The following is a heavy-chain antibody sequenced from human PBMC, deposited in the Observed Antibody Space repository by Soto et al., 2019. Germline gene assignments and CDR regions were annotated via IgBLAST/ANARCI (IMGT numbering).Heavy chain of an antibody. CDR1: GFTFSSYA. Sequence: EVQVLESGGGLVQPGGSLRLSCAASGFTFSSYAMSWARQAPGKGLEWVSGISASGDITYYADSMKGRFTISRDNSKNTLYLQMNSLRGEDTAVYHCAKGHRAYAKNWFESWGQGTLVTVSS. J-gene: IGHJ5*01. D-gene: IGHD2-8*01. CDR2: ISASGDIT. V-gene: IGHV3-23*01. CDR3: AKGHRAYAKNWFES.